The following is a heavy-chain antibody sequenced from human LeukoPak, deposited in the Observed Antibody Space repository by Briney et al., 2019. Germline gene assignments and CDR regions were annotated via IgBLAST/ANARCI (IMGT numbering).Heavy chain of an antibody. CDR2: ISYSGTI. CDR1: HGSMSPNY. D-gene: IGHD3-22*01. Sequence: SETLSLTCSVSHGSMSPNYWTWIRQPPGKGLEWIGSISYSGTINSNPSLKSRVTMSIDTSKNQFSLNLTSVTAADTAVYYCARGRYYYDSSGYPNWFDPWGQGTLVTVSS. CDR3: ARGRYYYDSSGYPNWFDP. J-gene: IGHJ5*02. V-gene: IGHV4-59*01.